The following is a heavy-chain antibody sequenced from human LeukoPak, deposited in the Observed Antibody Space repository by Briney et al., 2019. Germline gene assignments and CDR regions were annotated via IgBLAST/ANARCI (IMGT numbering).Heavy chain of an antibody. V-gene: IGHV1-2*04. Sequence: ASVKVSCKASGYTFTGYYMHWVRQAPGQGLEGMGWINPNSGGTNYAQKFQGWVTMTRDTSISTAYMELSRLRSDDTAVYYCARVAPGYSSGWYYLMDYWGQGTLVTVSS. D-gene: IGHD6-19*01. CDR1: GYTFTGYY. CDR2: INPNSGGT. J-gene: IGHJ4*02. CDR3: ARVAPGYSSGWYYLMDY.